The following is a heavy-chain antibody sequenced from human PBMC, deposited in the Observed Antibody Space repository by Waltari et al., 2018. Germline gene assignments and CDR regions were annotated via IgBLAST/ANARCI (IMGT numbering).Heavy chain of an antibody. J-gene: IGHJ4*02. CDR1: GGSISSYY. CDR2: IYTSGST. CDR3: ARIYCSGGSCYSGIFGY. D-gene: IGHD2-15*01. Sequence: QVQLQESGPGLVKPSETLSLTCTVSGGSISSYYWSWIRQPAGKGLEWIGRIYTSGSTNYKPSLKSRVTISVDKSKNQFSLKLSSVTAADTAVYYCARIYCSGGSCYSGIFGYWGQGTLVTVSS. V-gene: IGHV4-4*07.